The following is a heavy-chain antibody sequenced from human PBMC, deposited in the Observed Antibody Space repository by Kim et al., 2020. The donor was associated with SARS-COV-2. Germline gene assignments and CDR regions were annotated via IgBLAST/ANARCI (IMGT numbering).Heavy chain of an antibody. CDR1: GYTFTSYG. Sequence: ASVKVSCKASGYTFTSYGISWVRQAPGQGLEWMGWISAYNGNTNYAQKLQGRVTMTTDTSTSTAYMELRSLRSDDTAVYYCAAGIGMCSSTSCYVVPDYWGQGTLVTVSS. CDR2: ISAYNGNT. D-gene: IGHD2-2*01. CDR3: AAGIGMCSSTSCYVVPDY. J-gene: IGHJ4*02. V-gene: IGHV1-18*04.